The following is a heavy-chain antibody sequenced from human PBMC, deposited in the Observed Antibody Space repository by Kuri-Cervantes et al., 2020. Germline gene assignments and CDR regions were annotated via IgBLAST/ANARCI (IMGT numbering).Heavy chain of an antibody. CDR3: ARDSGTSSFYRMDV. J-gene: IGHJ6*03. V-gene: IGHV3-21*03. Sequence: GESLKISCAASGFTFSSYSMNWVRQAPGKGLEWVSSISSSSSYIYYADSVKGRFTISRDNAKNSLYLQMNSLRAEDTAVYYCARDSGTSSFYRMDVWGKGTTVTVSS. CDR1: GFTFSSYS. CDR2: ISSSSSYI. D-gene: IGHD2-2*01.